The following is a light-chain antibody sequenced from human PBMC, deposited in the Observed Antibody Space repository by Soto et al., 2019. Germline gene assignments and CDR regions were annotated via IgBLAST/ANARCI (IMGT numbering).Light chain of an antibody. CDR3: QQYGGSPYT. Sequence: ETVLTQSPATLSLSPGERATLSCRASQSVSSYLVWYQQKPGQAPRLLIYGASSRATGIPDRFSGTGSGTDFTLTISRLEPEDFAVYYCQQYGGSPYTFGQGTKLEIK. V-gene: IGKV3-20*01. CDR2: GAS. J-gene: IGKJ2*01. CDR1: QSVSSY.